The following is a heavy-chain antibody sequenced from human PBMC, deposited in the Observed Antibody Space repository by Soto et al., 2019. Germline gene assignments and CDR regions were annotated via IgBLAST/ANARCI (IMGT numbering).Heavy chain of an antibody. J-gene: IGHJ6*02. V-gene: IGHV3-53*01. Sequence: QAGGSLRLSCAASGFTVSSNYMSWVRQAPGKGLEWVSVIYSGGSTYYADSVKGRFTISRDNSKNTLYLQMNSLRAEDTAVYYCAANGATHYYGMDVWGQGTTVTVPS. CDR3: AANGATHYYGMDV. CDR2: IYSGGST. D-gene: IGHD1-26*01. CDR1: GFTVSSNY.